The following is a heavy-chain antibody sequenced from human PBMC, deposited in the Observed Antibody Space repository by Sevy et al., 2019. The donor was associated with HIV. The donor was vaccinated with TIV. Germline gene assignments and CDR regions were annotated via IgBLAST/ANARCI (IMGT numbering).Heavy chain of an antibody. CDR3: ARVNIPAAE. CDR1: GFTFSTYW. V-gene: IGHV3-74*01. CDR2: INSDGSGT. D-gene: IGHD6-13*01. Sequence: GGSLRLSCAASGFTFSTYWMHWVRQVPGKGLVWVSRINSDGSGTTYAGSVKGRFTISRDNAKNTLYLQMNSLRVEDTAVYCGARVNIPAAEWGQGALVTVSS. J-gene: IGHJ4*02.